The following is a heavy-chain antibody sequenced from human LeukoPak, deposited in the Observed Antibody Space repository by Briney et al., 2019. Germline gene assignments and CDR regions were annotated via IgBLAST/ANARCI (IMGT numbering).Heavy chain of an antibody. V-gene: IGHV3-9*01. CDR2: ISWNSGSI. Sequence: GGSLRLSCVASGFSFSDHYMDWVRQAPGKGLEWVSGISWNSGSIGYADSVKGRFTISRDNAKNSLYLQMNSLRAEDTALYYCAKDASIAVAGIDYWGQGTLVTVSS. J-gene: IGHJ4*02. D-gene: IGHD6-19*01. CDR3: AKDASIAVAGIDY. CDR1: GFSFSDHY.